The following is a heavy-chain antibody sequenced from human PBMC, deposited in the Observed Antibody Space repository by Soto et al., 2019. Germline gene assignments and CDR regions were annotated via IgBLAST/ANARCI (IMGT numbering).Heavy chain of an antibody. V-gene: IGHV5-10-1*01. CDR2: INPDNSYR. D-gene: IGHD4-17*01. J-gene: IGHJ4*02. Sequence: EVQLVQSGAEVKKPGEPLRISCKGSGYSFTTYWISWLRQMPGKGLEWMGYINPDNSYRTYSPSFQGHVTISADNSISTAYLQWSSLKASDTAMYYCVRNDYGDYISGLDYWGRGTLVTVSS. CDR1: GYSFTTYW. CDR3: VRNDYGDYISGLDY.